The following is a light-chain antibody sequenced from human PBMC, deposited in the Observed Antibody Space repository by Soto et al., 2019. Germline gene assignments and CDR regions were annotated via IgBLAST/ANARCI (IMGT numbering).Light chain of an antibody. CDR3: QQYNNWPRAT. Sequence: IVMTQSPATLSVSPGERATLSCRASQSISSNLAWYQQKPGQAPRLLMFRTSSRATGFPARFSGSGSGTEFNLTISSLQSEDFGVYYCQQYNNWPRATFGGRTKVDIK. J-gene: IGKJ4*01. CDR2: RTS. V-gene: IGKV3-15*01. CDR1: QSISSN.